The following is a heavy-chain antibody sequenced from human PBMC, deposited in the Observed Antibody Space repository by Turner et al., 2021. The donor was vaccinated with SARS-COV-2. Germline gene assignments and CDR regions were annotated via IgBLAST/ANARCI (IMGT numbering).Heavy chain of an antibody. Sequence: VQLVESGGGLVQPGGSLRLSCAASGFTVSNNRMSWVRQAPGKGLEWVAVISYDGSNKYYADSVKGRFTISRDNSKNTLYLQMNSLRAEDTAVYYCAKQLGLYSNPMYYFDYWGQGTLVTVSS. CDR3: AKQLGLYSNPMYYFDY. D-gene: IGHD4-4*01. V-gene: IGHV3-30*18. CDR2: ISYDGSNK. CDR1: GFTVSNNR. J-gene: IGHJ4*02.